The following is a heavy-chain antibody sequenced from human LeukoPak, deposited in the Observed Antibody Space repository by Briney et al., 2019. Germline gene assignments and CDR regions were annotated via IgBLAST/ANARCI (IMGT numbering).Heavy chain of an antibody. CDR1: GFTFSSYA. CDR2: INHSGST. V-gene: IGHV4-34*01. Sequence: PGGSLRLSCAASGFTFSSYAMSWVRQPPGKGLEWIGEINHSGSTNYNPSLKSRVTISVDTSKNQFSLKLSSVTAADTAVYYCARGRTNVYWGQGTLVTVSS. D-gene: IGHD2-8*01. J-gene: IGHJ4*02. CDR3: ARGRTNVY.